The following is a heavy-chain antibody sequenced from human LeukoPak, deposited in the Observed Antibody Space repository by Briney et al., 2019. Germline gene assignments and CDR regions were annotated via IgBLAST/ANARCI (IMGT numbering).Heavy chain of an antibody. V-gene: IGHV4-59*01. J-gene: IGHJ3*02. D-gene: IGHD2-2*01. CDR2: IYYSGSP. CDR3: AKSNRYCDSASCYEAFDI. Sequence: SETLSLTCTVSGASISIYSWSWIRQPPGQALEWIVYIYYSGSPNYSPSLKSRVTMSVDASKNQFSLKVSPVTAADTAVYYCAKSNRYCDSASCYEAFDIWGQGTMVTVSS. CDR1: GASISIYS.